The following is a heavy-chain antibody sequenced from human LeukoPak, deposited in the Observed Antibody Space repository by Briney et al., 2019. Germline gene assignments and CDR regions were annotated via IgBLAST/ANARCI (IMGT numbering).Heavy chain of an antibody. J-gene: IGHJ4*02. D-gene: IGHD2-15*01. Sequence: SETLSLTCAVYGGSFSGYYWSWIRQPPGKGLEWLGEINHSGSTNYNPSLKSRVTISVDTSKNQFSLKLSSVTAADTAVYYCARGNLGYCSGGSCYRRGVFYYWGQGTLVTVSS. V-gene: IGHV4-34*01. CDR3: ARGNLGYCSGGSCYRRGVFYY. CDR1: GGSFSGYY. CDR2: INHSGST.